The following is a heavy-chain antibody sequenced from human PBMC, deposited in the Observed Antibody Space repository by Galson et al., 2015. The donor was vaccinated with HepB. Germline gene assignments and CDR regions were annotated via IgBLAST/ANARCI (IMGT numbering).Heavy chain of an antibody. D-gene: IGHD6-13*01. J-gene: IGHJ4*02. CDR3: AGGRDSSSWYPFDY. V-gene: IGHV3-64*01. CDR2: ISSNGGST. CDR1: GFTFSSYA. Sequence: SLRLSCAASGFTFSSYAMHWVRQAPGKGLEYVSAISSNGGSTYYANSVKGRFTISRDNSKNTLYLQMGSLRAEDMAVYYCAGGRDSSSWYPFDYWGQGTLVTVSS.